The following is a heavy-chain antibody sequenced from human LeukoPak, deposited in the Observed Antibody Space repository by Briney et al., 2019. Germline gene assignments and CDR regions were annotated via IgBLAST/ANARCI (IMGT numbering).Heavy chain of an antibody. Sequence: PSETLSLTCTVSGYSISSGYYWGWIRQPPGKGLEWIGSIYHSGSTYYNPSLKSRVTISVDTSKNQFSLKLSSVTAADTAVYYCARGGSPAAISFAFDIWGQGTVVTVSS. CDR3: ARGGSPAAISFAFDI. J-gene: IGHJ3*02. CDR1: GYSISSGYY. CDR2: IYHSGST. V-gene: IGHV4-38-2*02. D-gene: IGHD2-2*02.